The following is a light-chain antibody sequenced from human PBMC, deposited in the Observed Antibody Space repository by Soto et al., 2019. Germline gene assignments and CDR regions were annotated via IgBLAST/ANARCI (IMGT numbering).Light chain of an antibody. J-gene: IGKJ1*01. CDR2: DAS. V-gene: IGKV3-11*01. CDR1: QNVGTF. CDR3: LQRNNCPPWT. Sequence: VLAQSPATLSLSPGERATLSGMASQNVGTFLAWYQLKPGQAPRLVIFDASNRAAGIPDRFSGSGSGTDFTLTISGLEPEDSALYFCLQRNNCPPWTFGQGTKVDIK.